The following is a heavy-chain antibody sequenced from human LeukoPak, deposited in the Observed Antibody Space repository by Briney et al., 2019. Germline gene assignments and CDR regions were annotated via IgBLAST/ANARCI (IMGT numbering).Heavy chain of an antibody. CDR1: GFTFSSYA. D-gene: IGHD6-19*01. J-gene: IGHJ5*02. Sequence: TGGSLSLSCAASGFTFSSYAMTWFRQAPGKGLEWVSSINNSGGDTFYADSVKGRFTISRDNSKDTLYLQMNSLRVEDTAIYYCAKEEYDSGWYKWFGPWGQGTLVTVSS. CDR3: AKEEYDSGWYKWFGP. CDR2: INNSGGDT. V-gene: IGHV3-23*01.